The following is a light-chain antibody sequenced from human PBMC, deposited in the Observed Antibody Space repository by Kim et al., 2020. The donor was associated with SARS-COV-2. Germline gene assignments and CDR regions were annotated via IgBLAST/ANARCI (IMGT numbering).Light chain of an antibody. CDR1: QSVSSW. J-gene: IGKJ2*01. Sequence: DIQMTQSPSTLSASVGDRVTITCRASQSVSSWLAWYQQKPGKAPKLLIYKASTLEGGVPSRFSGRRSGTEFTLTINRLQPDDFATYTCKQYERHPYTFGQGTKLEIK. CDR3: KQYERHPYT. V-gene: IGKV1-5*03. CDR2: KAS.